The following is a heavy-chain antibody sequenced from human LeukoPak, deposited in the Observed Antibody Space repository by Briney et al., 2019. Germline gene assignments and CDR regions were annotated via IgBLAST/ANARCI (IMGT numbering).Heavy chain of an antibody. CDR2: ISSSSSYT. CDR3: ARLGWASAPLDY. CDR1: GFTFSDYY. V-gene: IGHV3-11*06. D-gene: IGHD1-14*01. J-gene: IGHJ4*02. Sequence: GGSLRLSCAASGFTFSDYYMSWIRQAPGKGLEWVSYISSSSSYTNYADSVKGRFTISRDNAKNSLYLQMNSLRAEDTAVYYCARLGWASAPLDYWGQGTLVTVSS.